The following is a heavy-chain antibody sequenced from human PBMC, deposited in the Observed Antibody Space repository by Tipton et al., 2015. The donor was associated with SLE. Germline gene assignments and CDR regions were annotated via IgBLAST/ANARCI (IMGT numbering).Heavy chain of an antibody. CDR2: MFYSGSPYSGTT. CDR3: ARHCQLYSFVY. CDR1: GGSISNSVYY. D-gene: IGHD5-24*01. Sequence: TLSLTCTVSGGSISNSVYYWAWIRQPPGKGLEWIGNMFYSGSPYSGTTYSSPSLKSRVTISVDTSKNQFSLKLSSVTAADTAVYYCARHCQLYSFVYWGQGTLVTVSS. J-gene: IGHJ4*02. V-gene: IGHV4-39*07.